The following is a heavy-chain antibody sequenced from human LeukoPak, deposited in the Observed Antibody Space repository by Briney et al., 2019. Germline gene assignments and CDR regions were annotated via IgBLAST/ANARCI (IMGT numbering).Heavy chain of an antibody. J-gene: IGHJ5*02. CDR3: ARAHNWFDP. CDR1: GYSISSGYY. V-gene: IGHV4-31*03. CDR2: IYYSGST. Sequence: SETLSLTCTVSGYSISSGYYWGWIRQHPGKGLEWIGYIYYSGSTHYNPSLKSRVTISVDTSKNQFSLKLSSVTAADTAVYYCARAHNWFDPWGQGTLVTVSS.